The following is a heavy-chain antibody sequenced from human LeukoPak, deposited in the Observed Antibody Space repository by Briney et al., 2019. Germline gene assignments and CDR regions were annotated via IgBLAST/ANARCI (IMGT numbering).Heavy chain of an antibody. CDR3: GRSGDFWSGSGVAY. Sequence: GGSLRLSCAASGFTFSRYWMSWVRQAPGKGLEWVANIKQDGSEKYYVDSVKGRFTISRDNAQNSLYLQMNSLRAEDTAVYYCGRSGDFWSGSGVAYWGQGTLVTVSS. CDR2: IKQDGSEK. CDR1: GFTFSRYW. J-gene: IGHJ4*02. D-gene: IGHD3-3*01. V-gene: IGHV3-7*02.